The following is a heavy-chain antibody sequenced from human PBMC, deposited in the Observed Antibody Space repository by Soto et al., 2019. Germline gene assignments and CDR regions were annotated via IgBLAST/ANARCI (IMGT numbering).Heavy chain of an antibody. CDR1: EFTFSSFE. CDR3: VRFGGAAAGPGDY. D-gene: IGHD6-13*01. Sequence: VQLVESGGGLVQPGGSLRLSCVASEFTFSSFEMNWVRQAPGKGLEWVSHISESGTTIYYRDSVKGRFTISRDNPKRSLYLQMNSLRVEDTGVYYCVRFGGAAAGPGDYWGQGALVTVSS. CDR2: ISESGTTI. J-gene: IGHJ4*02. V-gene: IGHV3-48*03.